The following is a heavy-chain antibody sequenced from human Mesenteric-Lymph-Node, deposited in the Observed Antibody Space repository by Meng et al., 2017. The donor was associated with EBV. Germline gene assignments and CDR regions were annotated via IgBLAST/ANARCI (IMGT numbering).Heavy chain of an antibody. CDR2: INPSVGST. Sequence: QQVQSWGEGHQPVASVKVSCKSSGCTFTSYYIHWLRQAPGQGLEWMGIINPSVGSTSYAQKFQGRVTMTRDTSTSTVYMELSSLRSEDTAVYYCARCITMVRGEGFDYWGQGTLVTVSS. J-gene: IGHJ4*02. CDR1: GCTFTSYY. D-gene: IGHD3-10*01. V-gene: IGHV1-46*01. CDR3: ARCITMVRGEGFDY.